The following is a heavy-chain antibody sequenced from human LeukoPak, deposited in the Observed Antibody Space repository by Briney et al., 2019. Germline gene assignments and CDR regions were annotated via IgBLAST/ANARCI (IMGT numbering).Heavy chain of an antibody. CDR1: GFTVSSNY. D-gene: IGHD1-26*01. Sequence: PGRSLRLSCAASGFTVSSNYMSWVRQAPGKGLEWVSVIYSGGTTYYADSVKGRFTISRDNSKNTLYLQMNSLRAEDTAVYYCAREAGKWDLNDDYWGQGTLVTVSS. V-gene: IGHV3-53*01. CDR2: IYSGGTT. CDR3: AREAGKWDLNDDY. J-gene: IGHJ4*02.